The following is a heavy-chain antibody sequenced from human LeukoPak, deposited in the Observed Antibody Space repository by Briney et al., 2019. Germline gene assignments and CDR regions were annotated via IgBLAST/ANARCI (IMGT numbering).Heavy chain of an antibody. V-gene: IGHV4-39*01. CDR3: ARLRYSSGWGDY. D-gene: IGHD6-19*01. CDR1: GGSISSSSYY. CDR2: IYYSGST. Sequence: KSSETLSLTCTVSGGSISSSSYYWGWIRQPPGKGLEWIGSIYYSGSTYYNPSLKSRVTISVGTSKNQFSLKLSSVTAADTAVYYCARLRYSSGWGDYWGQGTLVTVSS. J-gene: IGHJ4*02.